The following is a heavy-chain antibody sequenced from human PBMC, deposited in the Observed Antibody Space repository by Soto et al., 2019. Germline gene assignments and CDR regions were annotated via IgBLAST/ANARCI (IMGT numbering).Heavy chain of an antibody. D-gene: IGHD3-3*01. V-gene: IGHV4-59*01. CDR3: ARVGYTFWSGYYLDY. CDR1: GGSISSYY. CDR2: IYYSGST. J-gene: IGHJ4*02. Sequence: QVQLQESGPGLVKPSETLSLTCTVSGGSISSYYWSWIRQPPGKGLEWIGYIYYSGSTNYNPSLKRRVTISVDTSKNQFSLKLNSVTAADTAVYYCARVGYTFWSGYYLDYWGRGTLVTVSS.